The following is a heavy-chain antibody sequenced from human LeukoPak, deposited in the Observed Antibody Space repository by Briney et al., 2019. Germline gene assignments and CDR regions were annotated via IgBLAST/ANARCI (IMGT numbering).Heavy chain of an antibody. D-gene: IGHD1-26*01. CDR2: ISAYNGNT. CDR3: ARVSVGATFDY. Sequence: ASVKVSCKASGYTFTSYGISWVRQAPGQGLEWMGWISAYNGNTNYAQKLQGRVTMTTDTSTSTVYMELSSLRSEDTAVYFCARVSVGATFDYWGQGTPVTVSS. J-gene: IGHJ4*02. CDR1: GYTFTSYG. V-gene: IGHV1-18*01.